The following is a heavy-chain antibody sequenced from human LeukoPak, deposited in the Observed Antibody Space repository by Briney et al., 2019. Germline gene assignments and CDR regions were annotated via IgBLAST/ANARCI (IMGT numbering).Heavy chain of an antibody. Sequence: SETLSLTCTVSGGSISSSSYYWGWIRQPPGKGLEWIGSIYYSGSTYYNPSLKSRVTISVDTSKNQFSLKLSSVTAADTAVYYCAGISSSWLDFWGQGTLVTVSS. CDR2: IYYSGST. V-gene: IGHV4-39*07. D-gene: IGHD6-13*01. CDR1: GGSISSSSYY. J-gene: IGHJ5*01. CDR3: AGISSSWLDF.